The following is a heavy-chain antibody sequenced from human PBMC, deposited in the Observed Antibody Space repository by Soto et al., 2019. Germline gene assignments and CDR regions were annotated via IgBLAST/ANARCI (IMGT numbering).Heavy chain of an antibody. CDR1: GFSFSNYA. CDR2: ISIGSGSI. D-gene: IGHD3-22*01. V-gene: IGHV3-48*02. Sequence: EVQLVESGGGLVQPGGSRRVSCAASGFSFSNYAMNWVRQAPGKGLEWVSYISIGSGSIFYAYSVKGRFTISRDDAKNSLYLQMNTLRDEDTAVYYCVRDDRWAFDFWGQGTMLTVSS. J-gene: IGHJ3*01. CDR3: VRDDRWAFDF.